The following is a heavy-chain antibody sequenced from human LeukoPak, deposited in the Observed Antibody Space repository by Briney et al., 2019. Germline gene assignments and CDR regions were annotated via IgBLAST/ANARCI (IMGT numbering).Heavy chain of an antibody. Sequence: PSQTLCLTCTVSGVSISSYYWSWVRQPPGKGLEWVGDIYYSGRTNYNPSLKSRVHISVDTSKNHFSLKLSSVTAADTGVYYCARVDDYGGTSAILDYWGQGALVTVSS. V-gene: IGHV4-59*01. CDR1: GVSISSYY. J-gene: IGHJ4*02. CDR3: ARVDDYGGTSAILDY. D-gene: IGHD4-23*01. CDR2: IYYSGRT.